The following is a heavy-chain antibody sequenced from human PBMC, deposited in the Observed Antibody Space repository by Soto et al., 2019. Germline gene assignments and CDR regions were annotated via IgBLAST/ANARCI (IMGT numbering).Heavy chain of an antibody. J-gene: IGHJ5*02. Sequence: ASVKVSCKASGYTFTSYYMHWVRQAPGQGLEWMGIINPSGGSTSYAQKFQGRVTMTRDTSTSTVYMELSSLRSEETAVYYCARDSFFPTYYYGSSGYLNWFDPWGQGTLVSSPQ. D-gene: IGHD3-22*01. CDR1: GYTFTSYY. V-gene: IGHV1-46*01. CDR2: INPSGGST. CDR3: ARDSFFPTYYYGSSGYLNWFDP.